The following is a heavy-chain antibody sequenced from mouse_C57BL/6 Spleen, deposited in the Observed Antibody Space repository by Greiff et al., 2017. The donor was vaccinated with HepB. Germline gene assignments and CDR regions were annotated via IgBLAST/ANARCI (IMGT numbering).Heavy chain of an antibody. CDR2: IDPEPGGT. CDR3: TRKALIFSWFAY. V-gene: IGHV1-15*01. J-gene: IGHJ3*01. Sequence: QVQLQQSGAELVRPGASVTLSCKASGYTFTDYEMHWVKQTPVHGLEWIGAIDPEPGGTAYNQKFKGKAILTAAKSSSTAYMELRSLTSEDSAVYYCTRKALIFSWFAYWGQGTLVTVSA. CDR1: GYTFTDYE.